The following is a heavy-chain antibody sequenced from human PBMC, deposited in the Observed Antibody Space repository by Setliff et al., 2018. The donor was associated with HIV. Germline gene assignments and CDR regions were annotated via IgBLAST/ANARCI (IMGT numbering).Heavy chain of an antibody. V-gene: IGHV4-31*03. CDR3: ARVEIMELRGNWFDP. D-gene: IGHD1-7*01. CDR2: IYYSGST. CDR1: GGSINSGGYY. J-gene: IGHJ5*02. Sequence: SETLSLTCTVSGGSINSGGYYWSWIRPHPGKGLEWIGYIYYSGSTYYNPSLKSRLTISLDTSKNHFSLRLRFVTAADTAIYYCARVEIMELRGNWFDPWGQGTLVTVSS.